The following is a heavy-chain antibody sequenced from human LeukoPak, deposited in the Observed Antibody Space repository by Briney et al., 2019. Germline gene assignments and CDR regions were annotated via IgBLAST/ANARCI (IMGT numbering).Heavy chain of an antibody. CDR3: ARLGSVAAAGYYMDV. V-gene: IGHV5-51*01. CDR2: IYPGDCDT. D-gene: IGHD6-13*01. Sequence: GESLKISCKGSGYSFTSYWIGWVRQMPGKGLEWMGIIYPGDCDTRYSPSFQGQVTISADKSISTAYLQWSSLKASDTAMYYCARLGSVAAAGYYMDVWGKGTTVTVSS. CDR1: GYSFTSYW. J-gene: IGHJ6*03.